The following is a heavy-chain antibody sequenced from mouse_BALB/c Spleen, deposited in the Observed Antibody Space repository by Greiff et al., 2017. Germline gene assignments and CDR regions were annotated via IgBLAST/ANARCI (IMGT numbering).Heavy chain of an antibody. CDR3: ARDRDYDRRGFAY. V-gene: IGHV5-6-3*01. CDR2: INSNGGST. D-gene: IGHD2-4*01. J-gene: IGHJ3*01. Sequence: EVQGVESGGGLVQPGGSLKLSCAASGFTFSSYGMSWVRQTPDKRLELVATINSNGGSTYYPDSVKGRFTISRDNAKNTLYLQMSSLKSEDTAMYYCARDRDYDRRGFAYWGQGTLVTVSA. CDR1: GFTFSSYG.